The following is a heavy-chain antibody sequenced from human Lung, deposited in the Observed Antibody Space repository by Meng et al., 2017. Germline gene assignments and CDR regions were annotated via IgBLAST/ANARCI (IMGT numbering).Heavy chain of an antibody. V-gene: IGHV4-34*01. Sequence: SETLSLTCVVSGGSSSDYYWSWIRQPPGKGLEWSGEINHSGSPNYNPSLESRATISVDTSQNNLSLKLSSVTAADSAVYYCARGPTTMAHDFDYWGQGTLVTVSS. J-gene: IGHJ4*02. CDR3: ARGPTTMAHDFDY. CDR2: INHSGSP. CDR1: GGSSSDYY. D-gene: IGHD4-11*01.